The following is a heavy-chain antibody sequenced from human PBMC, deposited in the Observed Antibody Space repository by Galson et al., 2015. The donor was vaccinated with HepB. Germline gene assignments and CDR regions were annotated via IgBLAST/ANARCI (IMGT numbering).Heavy chain of an antibody. CDR2: ISSSSTI. CDR3: ARDERGSYYGNYYGMDV. V-gene: IGHV3-48*01. Sequence: SLRLSCAASGFTFSSYSMNWVRQAPGKGLEWVSYISSSSTIYYADSVKGRFTISRDNAKNSLYLQMNSLRAEDTAVYYCARDERGSYYGNYYGMDVWGQGTTVTVSS. D-gene: IGHD1-26*01. CDR1: GFTFSSYS. J-gene: IGHJ6*02.